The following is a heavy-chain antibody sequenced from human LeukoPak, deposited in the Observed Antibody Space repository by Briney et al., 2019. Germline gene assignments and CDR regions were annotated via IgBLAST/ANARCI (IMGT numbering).Heavy chain of an antibody. Sequence: GGSLRLSCAASGFTYSSYAMSWVRQAPGKGQEWVSAISGSGGSTYYADSVKGRFTISRDNSKNTLYLQMNSLRAEDTAVYYCAKSIPLYYYDSSGLTFDYWGQGTLVTVSS. CDR1: GFTYSSYA. J-gene: IGHJ4*02. CDR2: ISGSGGST. D-gene: IGHD3-22*01. V-gene: IGHV3-23*01. CDR3: AKSIPLYYYDSSGLTFDY.